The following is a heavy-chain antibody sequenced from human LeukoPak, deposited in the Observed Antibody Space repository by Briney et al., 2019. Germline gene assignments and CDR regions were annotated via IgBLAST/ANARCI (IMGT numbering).Heavy chain of an antibody. J-gene: IGHJ3*02. CDR1: GGSISSGGYY. V-gene: IGHV4-30-2*01. Sequence: SETLSLTCTVSGGSISSGGYYWSWIRQPPGKGLEWIGYIYHSGSTYYNPSLKSRVTISVDRSKNQFSLKLSSATAADTAVYYCVRYCGDDCYAYHDAFDIWGQGTMVTVSS. CDR3: VRYCGDDCYAYHDAFDI. D-gene: IGHD2-21*01. CDR2: IYHSGST.